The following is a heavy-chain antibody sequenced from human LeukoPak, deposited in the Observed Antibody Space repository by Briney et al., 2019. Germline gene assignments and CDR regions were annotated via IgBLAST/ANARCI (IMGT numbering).Heavy chain of an antibody. CDR3: AKDFDSSGYNVDY. Sequence: GGSLRLSCAASGFTFSSYSMNWVRQAPGKGLEWVSSISSSSSYIYYADSVKGRFTISRDNAKNSLYLQMNSLRAEDTALYYCAKDFDSSGYNVDYWGQGTLVTVSS. D-gene: IGHD3-22*01. J-gene: IGHJ4*02. CDR1: GFTFSSYS. CDR2: ISSSSSYI. V-gene: IGHV3-21*04.